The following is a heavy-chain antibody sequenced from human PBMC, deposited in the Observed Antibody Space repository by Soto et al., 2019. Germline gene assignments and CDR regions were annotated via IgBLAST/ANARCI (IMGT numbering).Heavy chain of an antibody. CDR3: ARDGLLFSGPYRPSSFDY. D-gene: IGHD3-16*02. CDR1: GFTFGSYA. CDR2: IKHDTSEA. Sequence: PGGSLSLSCAASGFTFGSYAMSWVRQAPGKGLEWVGNIKHDTSEAHYADSVKGRFTITRDNIKNFLFLQMNGLRSDDTASYYCARDGLLFSGPYRPSSFDYWGLGTLVTVSS. J-gene: IGHJ4*02. V-gene: IGHV3-7*03.